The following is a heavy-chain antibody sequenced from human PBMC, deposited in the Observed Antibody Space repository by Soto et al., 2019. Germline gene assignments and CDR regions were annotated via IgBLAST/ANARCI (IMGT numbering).Heavy chain of an antibody. D-gene: IGHD3-10*01. CDR2: ISSSGSST. Sequence: GGSLRLSCAASGFTFSDYYMTWIRQAPGRGLEWVSHISSSGSSTDYGDSVRGRFTISRDNAKKSLFLQMSSLRAEDTAVYYCARRRYGSGSNDIWGHGTLVTVSS. J-gene: IGHJ4*01. CDR1: GFTFSDYY. CDR3: ARRRYGSGSNDI. V-gene: IGHV3-11*01.